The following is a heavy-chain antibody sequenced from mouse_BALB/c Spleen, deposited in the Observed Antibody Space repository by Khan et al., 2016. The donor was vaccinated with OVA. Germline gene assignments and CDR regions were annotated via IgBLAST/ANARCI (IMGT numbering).Heavy chain of an antibody. D-gene: IGHD1-1*01. CDR1: GFNIQDYY. Sequence: EVQLQESGAELVRSGASVKLSCTSSGFNIQDYYMHWVKQRPEQGLEWIGWIDPENGDTEYAPKFQGKATMTADTSSNTAYLQLSSLTSEDTDVYYCNAFPYYCGRDWFAYWGQGTLVTVSA. V-gene: IGHV14-4*02. CDR2: IDPENGDT. CDR3: NAFPYYCGRDWFAY. J-gene: IGHJ3*01.